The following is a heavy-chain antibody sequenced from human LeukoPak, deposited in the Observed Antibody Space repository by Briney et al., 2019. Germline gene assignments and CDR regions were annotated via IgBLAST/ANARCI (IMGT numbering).Heavy chain of an antibody. J-gene: IGHJ4*02. D-gene: IGHD3-10*01. CDR2: IIPIFGTA. CDR1: GGTFSSYA. Sequence: SVKVSCKASGGTFSSYAISWVRQAPGQGLEWMGGIIPIFGTANYAQKFQGRVTITADKSTSTAYMELSSLRSEDTAVYYCARAVKLSKLLWFGELKDWGQGTLVTVSS. V-gene: IGHV1-69*06. CDR3: ARAVKLSKLLWFGELKD.